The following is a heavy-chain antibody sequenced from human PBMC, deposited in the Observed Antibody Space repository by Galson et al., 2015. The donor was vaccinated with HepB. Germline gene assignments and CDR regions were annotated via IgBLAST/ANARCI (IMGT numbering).Heavy chain of an antibody. CDR3: ARGWGWLPES. J-gene: IGHJ5*02. V-gene: IGHV4-34*01. D-gene: IGHD2-15*01. CDR2: IHYSGST. Sequence: SETLSLTCAVYGGSLSGYSWSWIRQPPGEGLEWIGHIHYSGSTHYNPSLKSRVLISIDTSKNQFSLRLSSVTAADTAVYYCARGWGWLPESWGQGTLVTVSS. CDR1: GGSLSGYS.